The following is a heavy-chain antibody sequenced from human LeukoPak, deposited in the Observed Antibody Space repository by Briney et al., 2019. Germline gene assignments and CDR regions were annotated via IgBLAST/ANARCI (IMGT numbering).Heavy chain of an antibody. D-gene: IGHD5-18*01. J-gene: IGHJ6*03. CDR2: INPNSGGT. Sequence: ASVKVSCKASGYTFTGYYMHWVRQAPGQGLEWMGWINPNSGGTNYAQKFQGRVTMTRDTSISTAYMELSRLRSDDTAVYYCARGHVDTAMADYYYYYMDVWGKGTTVTISS. V-gene: IGHV1-2*02. CDR3: ARGHVDTAMADYYYYYMDV. CDR1: GYTFTGYY.